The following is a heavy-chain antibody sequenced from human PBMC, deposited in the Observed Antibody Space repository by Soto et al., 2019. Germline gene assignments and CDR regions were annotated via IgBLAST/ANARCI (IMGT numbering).Heavy chain of an antibody. V-gene: IGHV3-23*01. Sequence: PGGSLRLSCAASGFIFSSFAMSWVRQAPGKGLDWVSAITDDGGNTYHADSVTGRFTISRDNSKSTLYLQMNSLRAEDTAIYYCAKGSSTSRPYFFDYWGQGTLVTVS. CDR3: AKGSSTSRPYFFDY. CDR2: ITDDGGNT. J-gene: IGHJ4*02. D-gene: IGHD3-10*01. CDR1: GFIFSSFA.